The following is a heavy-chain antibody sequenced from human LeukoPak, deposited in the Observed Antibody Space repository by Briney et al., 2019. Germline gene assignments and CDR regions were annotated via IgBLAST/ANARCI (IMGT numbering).Heavy chain of an antibody. V-gene: IGHV3-9*01. Sequence: GGSLRLSCAASGFTFYDYAMHWVRQAPGKGLEWVSGISWNSGSIVYADSVKGRFTISRDNAKNSLYLQMNSLRAEDTALYYCAKGHRIRYFDWFQPDFDYWGQGTLVTVSS. CDR1: GFTFYDYA. J-gene: IGHJ4*02. CDR2: ISWNSGSI. CDR3: AKGHRIRYFDWFQPDFDY. D-gene: IGHD3-9*01.